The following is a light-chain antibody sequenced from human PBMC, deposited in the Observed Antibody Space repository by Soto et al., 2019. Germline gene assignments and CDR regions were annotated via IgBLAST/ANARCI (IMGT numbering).Light chain of an antibody. CDR1: SSDVGGYKY. Sequence: QSALAQPRSVSGSPGQSVTISCTGTSSDVGGYKYVSWYQQHPGTAPKVLIYDVNKRPSEVPDRFSGSKSGNTASLTISGLQAEDEAEYYCCSYADSYTFGVFXGGTQMTVL. V-gene: IGLV2-11*01. CDR3: CSYADSYTFGV. J-gene: IGLJ2*01. CDR2: DVN.